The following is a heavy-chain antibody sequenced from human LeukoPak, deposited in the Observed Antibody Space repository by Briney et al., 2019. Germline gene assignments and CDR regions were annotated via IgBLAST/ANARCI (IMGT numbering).Heavy chain of an antibody. D-gene: IGHD3-10*01. J-gene: IGHJ4*02. CDR3: ARVKIYGSGKSYTLRY. CDR1: GYTFTAYY. CDR2: INPNSGGT. Sequence: ASVKVSCKTSGYTFTAYYIHWVRQAPGQGLEWMGWINPNSGGTDYAQKFKGWVTMTRDTSITTAYMELHNLSSDDTAVYYCARVKIYGSGKSYTLRYWGQGTLVTVSS. V-gene: IGHV1-2*04.